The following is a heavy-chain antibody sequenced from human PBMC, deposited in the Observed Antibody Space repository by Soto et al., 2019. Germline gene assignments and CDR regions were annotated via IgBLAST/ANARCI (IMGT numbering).Heavy chain of an antibody. CDR1: GGSISSRDHY. J-gene: IGHJ5*01. Sequence: QVQLQESGPGLVKPSQTLSLTCTVSGGSISSRDHYWTWIRQPPGKGLEWIGYIFYSGTTYYNPSLKSRVTISPDTSKNQFSLNLESVTAADTAIYYCARAVLPTTAYGNSWGHGTLVTVSS. D-gene: IGHD4-17*01. CDR2: IFYSGTT. V-gene: IGHV4-30-4*01. CDR3: ARAVLPTTAYGNS.